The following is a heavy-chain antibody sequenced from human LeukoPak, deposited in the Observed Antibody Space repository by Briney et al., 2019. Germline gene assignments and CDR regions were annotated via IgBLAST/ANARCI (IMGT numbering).Heavy chain of an antibody. D-gene: IGHD3-9*01. V-gene: IGHV1-69*04. CDR2: IIPNLAT. J-gene: IGHJ4*02. CDR1: GGTFNRDA. Sequence: ASVKVSCKASGGTFNRDAINWVRQAPGQGLEWMGRIIPNLATTYAPLFEDRLTITADKSTNTVYMELSSLESDDTAVYYCARHPTSFDWLRDWGQGTLVTVSS. CDR3: ARHPTSFDWLRD.